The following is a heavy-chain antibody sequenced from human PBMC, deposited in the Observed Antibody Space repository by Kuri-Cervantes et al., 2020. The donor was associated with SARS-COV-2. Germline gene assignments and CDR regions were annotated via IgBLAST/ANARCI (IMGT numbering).Heavy chain of an antibody. CDR2: IWYDGSNK. J-gene: IGHJ6*01. CDR3: ARVDTAMVRVVYYYGMDV. D-gene: IGHD5-18*01. V-gene: IGHV3-33*01. Sequence: GGSLRLACAAAGFTFSSYGMHWVHQAPGKGLEWVKVIWYDGSNKYYADSVKGRFTISRDNSKDTLYLKMNSLRAEDTAVYYCARVDTAMVRVVYYYGMDVWGQGTTVTVSS. CDR1: GFTFSSYG.